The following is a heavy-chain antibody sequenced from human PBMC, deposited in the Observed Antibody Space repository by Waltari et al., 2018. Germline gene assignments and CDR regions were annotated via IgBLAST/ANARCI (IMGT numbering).Heavy chain of an antibody. D-gene: IGHD6-13*01. V-gene: IGHV3-48*03. CDR2: ITASSSSK. Sequence: EVQLVESGGDFVQPGESLRLSCETSVLSLSTFEITSVRQAPGKRLEWVSYITASSSSKYYADSVKGRFTISRDNAKNSLYLEMDGLRVEDTAIYYCARRRKGMDHDYWGRGTLVTVSS. CDR3: ARRRKGMDHDY. CDR1: VLSLSTFE. J-gene: IGHJ4*02.